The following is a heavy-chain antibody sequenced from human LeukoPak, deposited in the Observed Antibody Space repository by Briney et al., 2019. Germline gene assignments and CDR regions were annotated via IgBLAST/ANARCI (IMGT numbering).Heavy chain of an antibody. CDR3: ARVLGDYVWGSYRHGGFDY. V-gene: IGHV4-34*01. CDR2: INHSGST. J-gene: IGHJ4*02. D-gene: IGHD3-16*02. CDR1: GGSFSGYY. Sequence: SETLSLTCAVYGGSFSGYYWSWIRQPPGKGLEWIGEINHSGSTNYNPSLKSRVTISVDTSKNQFSLKLSSVTAADTAVYYCARVLGDYVWGSYRHGGFDYWGQGTLVTVSS.